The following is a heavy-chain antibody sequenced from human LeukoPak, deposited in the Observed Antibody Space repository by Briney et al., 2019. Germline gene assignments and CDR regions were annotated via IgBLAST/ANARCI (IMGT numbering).Heavy chain of an antibody. D-gene: IGHD6-19*01. J-gene: IGHJ6*03. CDR1: GYTFTGYY. CDR3: ARAGGSGWYFYMDV. CDR2: INPNSGGT. Sequence: ASVKDSCKASGYTFTGYYMHWVRQAPGQGLEWMGWINPNSGGTNYAQKFQGRVTMTRDTSISTAYMELSRLRSDDTAVYYCARAGGSGWYFYMDVWGKGTTVTVSS. V-gene: IGHV1-2*02.